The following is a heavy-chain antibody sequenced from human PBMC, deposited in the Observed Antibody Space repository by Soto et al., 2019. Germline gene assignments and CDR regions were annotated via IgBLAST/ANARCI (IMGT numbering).Heavy chain of an antibody. D-gene: IGHD3-10*01. CDR3: AGESEAAYGGYDSYYYCYMDV. V-gene: IGHV3-23*01. J-gene: IGHJ6*03. CDR1: GFTFRSYA. Sequence: EVQLLESGGGLVQPGGSLRLSCAASGFTFRSYAMNWVRQAPGKGLEWVSAISGSGGSTYYAASVKGRFTISRDDSKSRLFLVTNSLRDEDAAFYYCAGESEAAYGGYDSYYYCYMDVWGKGTTVIGSS. CDR2: ISGSGGST.